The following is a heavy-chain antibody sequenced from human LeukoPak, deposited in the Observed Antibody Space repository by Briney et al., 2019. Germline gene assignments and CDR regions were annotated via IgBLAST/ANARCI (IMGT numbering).Heavy chain of an antibody. J-gene: IGHJ4*02. D-gene: IGHD1-1*01. CDR2: IVPILDVA. CDR3: AREFREVNWNDGTHFDY. V-gene: IGHV1-69*04. Sequence: ASVRVSCKASGGPFSSYPISWVRQAPGQWLEWMGRIVPILDVANYAQKFKDRVTLTADKSTTTAYMELSSLTSEDTAVYFCAREFREVNWNDGTHFDYWGQGTLVTVSS. CDR1: GGPFSSYP.